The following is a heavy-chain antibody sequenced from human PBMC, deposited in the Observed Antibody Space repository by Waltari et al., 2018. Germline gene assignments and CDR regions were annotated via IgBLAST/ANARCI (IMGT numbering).Heavy chain of an antibody. Sequence: EVQLVESGGGWVQPGESLKLSCFVLGLAISPYWRSWVRQPPGKGAEWVANILQDGSEQYDVDSVKGRFTISRDNAKNSLSLHMNSLRVEDTAVYYCATLRYLEDWGQGTLVTVS. CDR2: ILQDGSEQ. V-gene: IGHV3-7*03. D-gene: IGHD3-9*01. CDR1: GLAISPYW. J-gene: IGHJ4*02. CDR3: ATLRYLED.